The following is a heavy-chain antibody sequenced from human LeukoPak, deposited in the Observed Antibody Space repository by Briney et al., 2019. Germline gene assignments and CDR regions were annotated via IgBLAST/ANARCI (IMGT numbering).Heavy chain of an antibody. V-gene: IGHV3-66*01. J-gene: IGHJ3*02. Sequence: GGSLRLSCAASGFTVSSNYMSWVRQAPGKGLEWVSVIYSGGSTYYADSVKGRFTISRDNSKNTLYLQMNSLRAEDTAVYYCARGRKGGSGSYYGDAFDIWGQGTMVTVSS. CDR2: IYSGGST. CDR3: ARGRKGGSGSYYGDAFDI. CDR1: GFTVSSNY. D-gene: IGHD3-10*01.